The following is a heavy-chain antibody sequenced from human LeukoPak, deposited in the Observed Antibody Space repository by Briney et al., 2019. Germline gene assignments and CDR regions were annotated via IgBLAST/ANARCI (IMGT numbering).Heavy chain of an antibody. D-gene: IGHD2-2*01. J-gene: IGHJ3*02. CDR3: ARLNCSSTSCLGAFDI. CDR2: NYYSGST. V-gene: IGHV4-39*01. CDR1: GGSISSSSYY. Sequence: SETLSLTCTVSGGSISSSSYYWGWIRQPPGKGLGWIGSNYYSGSTYYNPSLKSRVTISVDTSKNQFSLKLSSVTAADTAVYYCARLNCSSTSCLGAFDIWGQGTMVTVSS.